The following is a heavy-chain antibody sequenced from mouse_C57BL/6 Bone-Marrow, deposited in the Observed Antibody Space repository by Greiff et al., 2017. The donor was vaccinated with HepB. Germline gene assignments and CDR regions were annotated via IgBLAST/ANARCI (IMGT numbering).Heavy chain of an antibody. V-gene: IGHV7-1*01. Sequence: EVKLMESGGGLVQSGRSLRLSCATSGFTFSDFYMEWVRQAPGKGLEWLAASRNKANDYTTEYSASVKGRFIVSRDTSQSILYLQMNALRAEDTAIYYCARGHSSGYVYYAMDYWGQGTSVTVSS. J-gene: IGHJ4*01. CDR2: SRNKANDYTT. D-gene: IGHD3-2*02. CDR3: ARGHSSGYVYYAMDY. CDR1: GFTFSDFY.